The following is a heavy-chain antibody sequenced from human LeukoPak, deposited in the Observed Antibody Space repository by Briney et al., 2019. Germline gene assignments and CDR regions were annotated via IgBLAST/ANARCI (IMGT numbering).Heavy chain of an antibody. CDR3: ARESTTVKSVYFDY. CDR1: GFTFSSYS. J-gene: IGHJ4*02. V-gene: IGHV3-21*01. CDR2: ISSSSSYI. D-gene: IGHD4-11*01. Sequence: GGSLRLSCAASGFTFSSYSMNWVRQAPGEGLEWVSSISSSSSYIYYADSVKGRFTISGDNAKNSLYLQMNSLRAEDTAVHYCARESTTVKSVYFDYWGQGTLVTVSS.